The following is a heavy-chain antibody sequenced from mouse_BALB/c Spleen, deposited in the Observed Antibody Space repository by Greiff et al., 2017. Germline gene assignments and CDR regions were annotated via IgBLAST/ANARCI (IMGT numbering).Heavy chain of an antibody. CDR2: IWAGGST. Sequence: LVAPSQSLSITCTVSGFSLTSYGVHWVRQPPGKGLEWLGVIWAGGSTNYNSALMSRLSISKDNSKSQVFLKMNSLQTDDTAMYYCARDRWYGNYHAMDYWGQGTSVTVSS. CDR3: ARDRWYGNYHAMDY. D-gene: IGHD2-10*02. V-gene: IGHV2-9*02. CDR1: GFSLTSYG. J-gene: IGHJ4*01.